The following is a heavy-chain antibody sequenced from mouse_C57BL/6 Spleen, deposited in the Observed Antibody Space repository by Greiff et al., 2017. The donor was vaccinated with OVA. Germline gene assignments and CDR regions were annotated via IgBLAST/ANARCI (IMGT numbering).Heavy chain of an antibody. Sequence: QVQLKESGPGLVQPSQSLSITCTVSGFSLTSYGVHWVRQSPGKGLEWLGVIWSGGSTDYNAAFISRLSISKDNSKSQVFFKMNSLQADDTAIYYCATNYYGSSYEFAYWGQGTLVTVSA. D-gene: IGHD1-1*01. J-gene: IGHJ3*01. CDR3: ATNYYGSSYEFAY. CDR1: GFSLTSYG. CDR2: IWSGGST. V-gene: IGHV2-2*01.